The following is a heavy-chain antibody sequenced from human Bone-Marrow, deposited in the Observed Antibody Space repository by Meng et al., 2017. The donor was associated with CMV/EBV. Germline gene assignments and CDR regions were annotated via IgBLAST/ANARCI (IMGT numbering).Heavy chain of an antibody. CDR2: ISAYNGNT. V-gene: IGHV1-18*01. CDR3: ARTAIVVVPAATDC. Sequence: ASVKVSCKASGYTFTSYGISWVRQAPGQGLEWMGWISAYNGNTNYAQKLQGRVTMTTDTSTSAAYMELRSLRSDDTAVYYCARTAIVVVPAATDCWGQETLVTVSS. CDR1: GYTFTSYG. D-gene: IGHD2-2*01. J-gene: IGHJ4*02.